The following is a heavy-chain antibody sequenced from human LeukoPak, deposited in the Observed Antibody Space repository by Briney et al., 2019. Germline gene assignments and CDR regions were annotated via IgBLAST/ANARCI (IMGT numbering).Heavy chain of an antibody. Sequence: GGSLRLSCAAAGFTFSDYYMSWIRQAPGKGLEWVSYISSSGSTIYYADSVKGRFTISRDNAKNALYLQMNSLRAEDTAVYYCARDSYTYYDFWSGYSQGGDYMDVWGKGTTVTVSS. CDR1: GFTFSDYY. D-gene: IGHD3-3*01. CDR2: ISSSGSTI. V-gene: IGHV3-11*04. CDR3: ARDSYTYYDFWSGYSQGGDYMDV. J-gene: IGHJ6*03.